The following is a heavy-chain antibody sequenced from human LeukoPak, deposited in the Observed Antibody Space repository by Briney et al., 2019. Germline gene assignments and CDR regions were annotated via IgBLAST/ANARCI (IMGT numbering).Heavy chain of an antibody. J-gene: IGHJ4*02. CDR3: ARGGWYYGSETYLQSDSYFDY. D-gene: IGHD3-10*01. V-gene: IGHV3-53*01. CDR2: IYSGGST. CDR1: GFTVSSNY. Sequence: PGGSLRLSCAASGFTVSSNYMSWVRQAPGRGLEWVSVIYSGGSTYYADSMKGRFTISRDNSENTLYLQMNSLRAEDTAVYYCARGGWYYGSETYLQSDSYFDYWGQGTLVTVSS.